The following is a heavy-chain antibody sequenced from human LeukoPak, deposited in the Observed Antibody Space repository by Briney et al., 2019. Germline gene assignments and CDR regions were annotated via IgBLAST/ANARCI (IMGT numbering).Heavy chain of an antibody. Sequence: GESLKISCKGSGYSFSTYWNGWVRQMPGKGLEWMGIIYPGDSDTRYSPSFQGQVTISADKSISTAYLQWSSLKASDTAMYYCARRQGCSSTSCPPDYWGQGTLVTVSP. CDR2: IYPGDSDT. D-gene: IGHD2-2*01. V-gene: IGHV5-51*01. J-gene: IGHJ4*02. CDR3: ARRQGCSSTSCPPDY. CDR1: GYSFSTYW.